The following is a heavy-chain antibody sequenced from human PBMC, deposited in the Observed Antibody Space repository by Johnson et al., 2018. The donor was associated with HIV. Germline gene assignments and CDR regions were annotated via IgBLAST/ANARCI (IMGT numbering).Heavy chain of an antibody. D-gene: IGHD3-22*01. V-gene: IGHV3-7*03. J-gene: IGHJ3*02. CDR1: GFTFSSYA. CDR3: ARDYYDMPWGYDAFDI. CDR2: IRQEGSEK. Sequence: EVQLVESGGGVVQPGRSLRLSCAASGFTFSSYAMHWVRQAPGKGLEWVASIRQEGSEKYYVDSVKGRFTISRDNAKNSLYLQMNSLRAEDTAVYYCARDYYDMPWGYDAFDIWGQGTMVTVSS.